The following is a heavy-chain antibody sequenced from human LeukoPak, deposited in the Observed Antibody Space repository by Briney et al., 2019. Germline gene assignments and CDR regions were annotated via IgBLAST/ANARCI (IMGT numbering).Heavy chain of an antibody. V-gene: IGHV1-2*02. CDR3: ARGWGSLYYFDL. CDR1: GYTFTNYF. D-gene: IGHD3-16*01. Sequence: ASLKVSCKASGYTFTNYFVHWVRQAPGQGLEWMGWINPKSGVTKYTQKFQGRVTIVRDTATSTVYMDLSSLTSDDTAVYFCARGWGSLYYFDLWGQGTLVTVSS. CDR2: INPKSGVT. J-gene: IGHJ4*02.